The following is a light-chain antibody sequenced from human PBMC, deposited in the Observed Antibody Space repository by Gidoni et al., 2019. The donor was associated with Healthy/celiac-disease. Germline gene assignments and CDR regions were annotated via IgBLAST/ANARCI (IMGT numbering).Light chain of an antibody. CDR2: GAS. V-gene: IGKV3-20*01. J-gene: IGKJ1*01. Sequence: EIVLTQSPGTLSLSPGERATLSCRASQSVSSSYLAWYQQKPGQAPRLLIYGASSRATGIPDRFSGSGSGTDLTLTISRLEPEEFAVYYCQQYGSSPRTFGQGTKVKSN. CDR3: QQYGSSPRT. CDR1: QSVSSSY.